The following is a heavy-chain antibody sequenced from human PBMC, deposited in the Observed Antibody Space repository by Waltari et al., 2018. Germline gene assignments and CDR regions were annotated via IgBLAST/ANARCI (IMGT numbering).Heavy chain of an antibody. CDR2: ITGSSRTI. J-gene: IGHJ6*02. Sequence: EVQPAESGGNLVQPGGSLRLSCIASGFPFRTYSMNWVRQAPGKGLEWISDITGSSRTIYYTDSVKGRFTVSRDNAKNSLFLQMSSLRVEDTAVYYCARPVAAAGNYGMDVWGQGTTVTVSS. V-gene: IGHV3-48*04. CDR3: ARPVAAAGNYGMDV. D-gene: IGHD6-13*01. CDR1: GFPFRTYS.